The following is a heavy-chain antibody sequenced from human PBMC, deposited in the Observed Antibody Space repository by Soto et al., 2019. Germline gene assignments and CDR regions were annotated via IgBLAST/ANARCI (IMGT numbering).Heavy chain of an antibody. D-gene: IGHD2-2*01. Sequence: PSETLSLTCAVSGGSISNDNWWSWVRQAPGKGLEWIGEIYYSGTSNYNPPLKNRVTISIDKSKNQFSLNLNSATAADTAVYYCAAYASGRRGWFDPWGQGTLVTVSS. J-gene: IGHJ5*02. CDR2: IYYSGTS. CDR3: AAYASGRRGWFDP. CDR1: GGSISNDNW. V-gene: IGHV4-4*02.